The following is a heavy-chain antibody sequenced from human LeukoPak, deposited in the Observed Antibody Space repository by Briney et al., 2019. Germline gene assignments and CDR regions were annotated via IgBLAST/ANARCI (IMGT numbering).Heavy chain of an antibody. CDR1: GGSFSGYY. CDR3: ARGHVGSYVFYYYYGMDV. D-gene: IGHD5-18*01. J-gene: IGHJ6*02. CDR2: INQSGST. V-gene: IGHV4-34*01. Sequence: SETLSLTCAVYGGSFSGYYWSWIRQPPGKALEWIGEINQSGSTTYNPSLKSRVTLSVDTSKSQFSLKLRSVTAADTAVYYCARGHVGSYVFYYYYGMDVCGRGTPVTVSS.